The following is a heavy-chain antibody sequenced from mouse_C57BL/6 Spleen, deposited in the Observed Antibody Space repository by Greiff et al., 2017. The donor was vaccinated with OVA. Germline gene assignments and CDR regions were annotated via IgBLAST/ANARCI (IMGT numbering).Heavy chain of an antibody. J-gene: IGHJ1*03. CDR2: INPSNGGT. CDR3: ARFRYDYDGGYFDV. Sequence: QVQLKQSGTELVKPGASVKLSCKASGYTFTSYWMHWVKQRPGQGLEWIGNINPSNGGTNYNEKFKSKATLTVDKSSSTAYMQLSSLTSEDSAVYYCARFRYDYDGGYFDVWGTGTTVTVSS. V-gene: IGHV1-53*01. D-gene: IGHD2-4*01. CDR1: GYTFTSYW.